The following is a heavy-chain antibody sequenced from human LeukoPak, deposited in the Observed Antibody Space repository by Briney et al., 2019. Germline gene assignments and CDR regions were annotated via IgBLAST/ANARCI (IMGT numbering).Heavy chain of an antibody. J-gene: IGHJ4*02. Sequence: ASVKVSCKASGYTFTGYYMHWVRQVPGQGLEWMGWINPNSGGTNYAQKFQGRVAMTRDTSISTAYMELSRLRSDDTAVYYCAREEIYYDSSGLAYWGQGTLVTVSS. CDR3: AREEIYYDSSGLAY. CDR2: INPNSGGT. CDR1: GYTFTGYY. V-gene: IGHV1-2*02. D-gene: IGHD3-22*01.